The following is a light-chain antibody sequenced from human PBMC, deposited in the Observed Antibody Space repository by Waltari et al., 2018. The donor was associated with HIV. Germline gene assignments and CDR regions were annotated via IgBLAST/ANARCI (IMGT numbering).Light chain of an antibody. CDR1: STHVGGYNY. Sequence: QSALTQPASVSGSPGQPLTISCTGTSTHVGGYNYVPWYQQHPGKAPKLMIYEVSNRPSGVSNRFSGSKSGNTASLTISGLQAEDEADYYCSSYTSSSTLYVVFGGGTKLTVL. CDR3: SSYTSSSTLYVV. CDR2: EVS. V-gene: IGLV2-14*01. J-gene: IGLJ2*01.